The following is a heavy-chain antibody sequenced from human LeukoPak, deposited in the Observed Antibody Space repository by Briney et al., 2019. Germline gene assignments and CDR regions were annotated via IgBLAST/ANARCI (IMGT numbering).Heavy chain of an antibody. D-gene: IGHD3-9*01. CDR2: IYYSGST. Sequence: SETLSLTCTVSGGSISSYYWSWIRQPPGKGLEWIGYIYYSGSTNYNPSLKSRVTISVDTSKNQFSLKLSSVTAADTAVYYCARTARDYDILTGYYNGSWYFDLWGRGTLVTVSS. V-gene: IGHV4-59*01. CDR1: GGSISSYY. CDR3: ARTARDYDILTGYYNGSWYFDL. J-gene: IGHJ2*01.